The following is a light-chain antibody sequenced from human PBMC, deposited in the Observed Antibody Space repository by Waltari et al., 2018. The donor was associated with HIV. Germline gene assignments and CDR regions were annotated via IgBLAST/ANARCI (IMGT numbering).Light chain of an antibody. V-gene: IGKV4-1*01. J-gene: IGKJ2*01. CDR1: RNRSYRSSNKSY. CDR2: WAA. Sequence: DVVVIKSPASLSVFVGGRATLHCRSSRNRSYRSSNKSYLAWYQQKAGQRPKLLMYWAATREAGVPDRFSGSGSGTDFTLTISSLQAEDVAVYYCQQYDSVPYTFGQGTKVEI. CDR3: QQYDSVPYT.